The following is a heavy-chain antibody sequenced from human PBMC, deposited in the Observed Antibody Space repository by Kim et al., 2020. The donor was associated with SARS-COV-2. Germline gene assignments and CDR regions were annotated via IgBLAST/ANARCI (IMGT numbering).Heavy chain of an antibody. Sequence: TYYADSVKGRFTISRDNAKDTVYLQMSSLRAEDTAIYYCAKETPSLGYAENWGQGTLVTVSS. CDR2: T. J-gene: IGHJ4*02. D-gene: IGHD3-16*01. CDR3: AKETPSLGYAEN. V-gene: IGHV3-23*01.